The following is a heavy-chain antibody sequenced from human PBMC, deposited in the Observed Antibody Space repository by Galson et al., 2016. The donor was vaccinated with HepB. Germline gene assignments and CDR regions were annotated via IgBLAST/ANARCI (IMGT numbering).Heavy chain of an antibody. CDR2: IWHDGSNK. Sequence: SLRLSCAASGFTFSTYGMHWVRQAPGKGLEWVAVIWHDGSNKYYADSVKGRFTISRDSSTLYLQMSSLKASDTAMYYCARLRYYDSNGYSGDYWGQGTLVTVSS. CDR1: GFTFSTYG. D-gene: IGHD3-22*01. J-gene: IGHJ4*02. V-gene: IGHV3-33*01. CDR3: ARLRYYDSNGYSGDY.